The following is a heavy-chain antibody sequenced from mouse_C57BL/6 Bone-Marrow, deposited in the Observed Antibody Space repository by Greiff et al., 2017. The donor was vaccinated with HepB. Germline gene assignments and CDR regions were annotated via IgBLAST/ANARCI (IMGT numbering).Heavy chain of an antibody. CDR2: IWRGGST. CDR1: GFSLTSYG. Sequence: VQLQQSGPGLVQPSQSLSITCTVSGFSLTSYGVHWARQSPGKGLEWLGVIWRGGSTDYNAAFMYRLSITKDNSKSQVFFKMNSLQADDTAIDYCAKKGAYEGYYFDYWGQGTTLTVSS. CDR3: AKKGAYEGYYFDY. V-gene: IGHV2-5*01. D-gene: IGHD2-3*01. J-gene: IGHJ2*01.